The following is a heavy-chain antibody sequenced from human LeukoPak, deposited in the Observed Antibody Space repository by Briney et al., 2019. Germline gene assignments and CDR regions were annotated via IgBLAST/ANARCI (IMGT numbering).Heavy chain of an antibody. CDR2: IYSGGST. D-gene: IGHD3-9*01. V-gene: IGHV3-66*01. J-gene: IGHJ5*02. CDR1: GFTVSSNY. Sequence: GGSLRLSCAASGFTVSSNYMSWVRQAPGKGLEWVSVIYSGGSTYYADSVKGRFTISRDNSKNTLYLQMNSLRAEDTAVYYCAKDRELRYFDWLFNEHWFDPWGQGTLVTVSS. CDR3: AKDRELRYFDWLFNEHWFDP.